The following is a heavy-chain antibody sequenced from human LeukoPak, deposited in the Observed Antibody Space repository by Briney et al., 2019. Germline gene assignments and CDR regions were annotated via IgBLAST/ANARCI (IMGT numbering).Heavy chain of an antibody. CDR2: IYHSGST. CDR3: ARPRGSYSDWYFDL. CDR1: GYSISSGYY. V-gene: IGHV4-38-2*01. J-gene: IGHJ2*01. Sequence: PSETLSLTCAVSGYSISSGYYWGWIRQPPGKGLEWIGSIYHSGSTYYNPSLKSRVTISVDTSKNQFSLKLSSVTAADTAVYHCARPRGSYSDWYFDLWGRGTLVTVSS. D-gene: IGHD1-26*01.